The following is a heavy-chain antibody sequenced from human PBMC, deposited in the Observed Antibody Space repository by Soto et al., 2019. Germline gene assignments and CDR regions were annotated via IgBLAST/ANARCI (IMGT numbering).Heavy chain of an antibody. D-gene: IGHD3-16*01. CDR3: ARGIKNYYGTDV. CDR2: ISGSGART. J-gene: IGHJ6*02. CDR1: GLTFSNYA. Sequence: HPGGSLRLSCAASGLTFSNYAMNWVRQAPGKGLEWVSAISGSGARTHYADSVKGRFTISRDNAKNTVYLQMNSLRAEDTAVFYCARGIKNYYGTDVWGQGTTVTVSS. V-gene: IGHV3-23*01.